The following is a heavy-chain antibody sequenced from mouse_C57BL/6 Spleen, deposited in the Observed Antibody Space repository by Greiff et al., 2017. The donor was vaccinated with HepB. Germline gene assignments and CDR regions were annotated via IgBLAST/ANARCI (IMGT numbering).Heavy chain of an antibody. D-gene: IGHD2-3*01. CDR2: IWSGGST. CDR1: GFSLTSYG. V-gene: IGHV2-2*01. J-gene: IGHJ4*01. Sequence: VKLQESGPGLVQPSQSLSITCTVSGFSLTSYGVHWVRQSPGKGLEWLGVIWSGGSTDYNAAFISRLSISKDNSKSQVFFKMNSLQADDTAIYYCARSMVTTWDYAMDYWGQGTSVTVSS. CDR3: ARSMVTTWDYAMDY.